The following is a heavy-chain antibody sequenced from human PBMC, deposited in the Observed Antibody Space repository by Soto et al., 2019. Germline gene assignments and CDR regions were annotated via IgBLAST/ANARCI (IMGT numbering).Heavy chain of an antibody. CDR2: IQWDSSHI. J-gene: IGHJ4*02. D-gene: IGHD6-13*01. Sequence: EVQLVESGGNLVQPGRSLRLSCQSSGFDAHTMHWIRQAPGVGLEWVAGIQWDSSHIDYADSVKGRFTISRDNAKKSLYLQMTGLRAEDTALYYCIGEIRAGGLDYWGRGTLVTVSS. V-gene: IGHV3-9*01. CDR3: IGEIRAGGLDY. CDR1: GFDAHT.